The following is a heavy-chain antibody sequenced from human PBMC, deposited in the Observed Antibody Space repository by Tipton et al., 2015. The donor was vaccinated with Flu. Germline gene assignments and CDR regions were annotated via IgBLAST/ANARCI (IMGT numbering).Heavy chain of an antibody. V-gene: IGHV5-51*01. CDR2: IYPGDSDT. Sequence: QLVQSGAEVKKPGESLKISCKGSGYSSSNYWIAWVRQMPEKGLEWMGIIYPGDSDTRYSPPFQGQVTISADKSINTAFLQWSGLKASDSAMYYCARRTGGESTGTGRYSYGLDVWGQGTTVTVSS. CDR3: ARRTGGESTGTGRYSYGLDV. CDR1: GYSSSNYW. D-gene: IGHD1-1*01. J-gene: IGHJ6*02.